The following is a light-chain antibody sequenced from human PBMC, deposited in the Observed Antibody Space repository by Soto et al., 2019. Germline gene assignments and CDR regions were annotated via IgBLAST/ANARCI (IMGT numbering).Light chain of an antibody. Sequence: IKMNHSLSTLSGSKGDRVIITCRASQTISSRLAWYQQIPGKAPKLLIYKASSLESGVPSRFSGSGSGTEFTLTISSLQPDDFAAYYCQQYNSYSWTFGQGSIVDVK. CDR1: QTISSR. CDR3: QQYNSYSWT. CDR2: KAS. V-gene: IGKV1-5*03. J-gene: IGKJ1*01.